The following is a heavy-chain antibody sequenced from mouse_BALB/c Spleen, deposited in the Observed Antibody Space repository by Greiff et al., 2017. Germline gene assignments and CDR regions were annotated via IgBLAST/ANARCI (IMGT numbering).Heavy chain of an antibody. J-gene: IGHJ2*01. Sequence: EVKVVESGGGLVKPGGSLKLSCAASGFTFSSYAMSWVRQTPEKRLEWVATISSGGSYTYYPDSVKGRFTISRDNAKNTLYLQMSSLRSEDTAMYYCARPVYDGYFDYWGQGTTLTVSS. V-gene: IGHV5-9-3*01. CDR1: GFTFSSYA. D-gene: IGHD2-3*01. CDR2: ISSGGSYT. CDR3: ARPVYDGYFDY.